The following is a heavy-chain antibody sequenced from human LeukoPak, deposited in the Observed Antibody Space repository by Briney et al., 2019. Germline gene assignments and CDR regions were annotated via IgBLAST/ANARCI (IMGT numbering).Heavy chain of an antibody. Sequence: SQTLSLTCAISGDSVSSKSAAWNWIRQSPSRGLEWLGRTYYRSKWYNDYAVSVKSRIAINPDTSKNQFSLQLNSVTPEDTAVYYCARAKRSGYREFGGFDYWGQGTLVTVSS. CDR2: TYYRSKWYN. D-gene: IGHD3-3*01. CDR3: ARAKRSGYREFGGFDY. V-gene: IGHV6-1*01. CDR1: GDSVSSKSAA. J-gene: IGHJ4*02.